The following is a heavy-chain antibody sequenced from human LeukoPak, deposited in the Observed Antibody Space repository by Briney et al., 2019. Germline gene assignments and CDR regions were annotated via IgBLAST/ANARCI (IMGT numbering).Heavy chain of an antibody. Sequence: QSGGSLRLSCAASGFTFSDYYMSWIRQAPGKGLEWVAFIRYDGSNKYYADSVKGRFTISRDNSKNTLYLQMNSLRAEDTAVYYCAKPRHSSGYSNWFDPWGQGTLVTVSS. V-gene: IGHV3-30*02. J-gene: IGHJ5*02. CDR1: GFTFSDYY. D-gene: IGHD3-22*01. CDR2: IRYDGSNK. CDR3: AKPRHSSGYSNWFDP.